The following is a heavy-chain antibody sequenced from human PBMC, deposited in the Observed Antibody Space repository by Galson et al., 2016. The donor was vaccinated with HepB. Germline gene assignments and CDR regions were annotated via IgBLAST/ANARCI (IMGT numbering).Heavy chain of an antibody. J-gene: IGHJ4*02. V-gene: IGHV3-23*01. Sequence: SLRLSCAASGFTFSTYAMSWVRQAPGKGLEWVSGVGGSGGSTYSADSVKGRVTISRDNSKNTLYLQMNSLRVDDTAVYYCAKYRGSGGNWGLGFDYWGRGTLVTVSS. CDR2: VGGSGGST. CDR3: AKYRGSGGNWGLGFDY. CDR1: GFTFSTYA. D-gene: IGHD7-27*01.